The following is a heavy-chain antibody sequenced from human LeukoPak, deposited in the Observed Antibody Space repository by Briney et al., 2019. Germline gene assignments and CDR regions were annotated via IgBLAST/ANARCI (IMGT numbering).Heavy chain of an antibody. CDR3: AREGYCSGGTCYSTMNWFDP. Sequence: ASVKVSCKASGYRFTSYGITWVRQAPGQGLEWMGWISAYNGNANYAQKLQGRVTLTTDTSTSTAYMELRSLRSDDTAVYYCAREGYCSGGTCYSTMNWFDPWGQGTLVTVSS. J-gene: IGHJ5*02. CDR2: ISAYNGNA. CDR1: GYRFTSYG. V-gene: IGHV1-18*01. D-gene: IGHD2-15*01.